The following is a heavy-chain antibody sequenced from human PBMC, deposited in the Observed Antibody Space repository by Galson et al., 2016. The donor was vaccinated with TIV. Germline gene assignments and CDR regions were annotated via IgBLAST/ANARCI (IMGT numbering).Heavy chain of an antibody. D-gene: IGHD3-22*01. CDR3: ARHSYDYYDNTGPTGGFDY. Sequence: QSGAEVKKTGESLKISCKGSGYTFTTHWIAWVRQMPGKGLEWTGIIYGGDSDTRYSPSFQGQVTMSADKFLSTAYLQWNSLQASDTAIYYCARHSYDYYDNTGPTGGFDYWGQGTLVTVSS. V-gene: IGHV5-51*01. J-gene: IGHJ4*02. CDR1: GYTFTTHW. CDR2: IYGGDSDT.